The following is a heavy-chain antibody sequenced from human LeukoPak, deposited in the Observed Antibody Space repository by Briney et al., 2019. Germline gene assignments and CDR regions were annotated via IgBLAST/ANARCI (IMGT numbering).Heavy chain of an antibody. J-gene: IGHJ4*02. CDR3: ASVLGTTIFDY. V-gene: IGHV4-39*01. Sequence: PSETLSLTCAVYGGSLSGHYWGWIRQPPGKGLEWIGSIYYSGSTYYNPSLKSRVTISVDTSKNQFSLKLSSVTAADTAVYYCASVLGTTIFDYWGQGTLVTVSS. CDR2: IYYSGST. D-gene: IGHD7-27*01. CDR1: GGSLSGHY.